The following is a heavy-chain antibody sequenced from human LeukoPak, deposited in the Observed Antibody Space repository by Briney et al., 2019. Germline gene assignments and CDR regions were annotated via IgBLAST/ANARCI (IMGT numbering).Heavy chain of an antibody. CDR2: INPNSGGT. CDR3: TRDFLTGYYTYNWFDP. V-gene: IGHV1-2*02. CDR1: GYIFTGYY. D-gene: IGHD3-9*01. Sequence: ASVKVSCKASGYIFTGYYMHWVRQAPGQGLEWRGGINPNSGGTNYAQKFQGRVTMTSDTSISTAYMELSRLRSDDTAVYYCTRDFLTGYYTYNWFDPWGQGTLVTVSS. J-gene: IGHJ5*02.